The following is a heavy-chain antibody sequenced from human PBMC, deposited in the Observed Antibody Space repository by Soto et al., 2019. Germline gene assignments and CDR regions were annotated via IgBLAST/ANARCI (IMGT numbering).Heavy chain of an antibody. J-gene: IGHJ6*03. CDR1: GGSISSGGYY. CDR3: ARAGYDFWSGYYYYYYMDV. CDR2: IYYSGST. D-gene: IGHD3-3*01. Sequence: QVQLQESGPGLVKPSQTLSLTCTVSGGSISSGGYYWSWIRQHPGKGLEWIGYIYYSGSTYYNPPLKSRVTISVDTSKNQFSLKLSSVTAADTAVYYCARAGYDFWSGYYYYYYMDVWGKGTTVTVSS. V-gene: IGHV4-31*03.